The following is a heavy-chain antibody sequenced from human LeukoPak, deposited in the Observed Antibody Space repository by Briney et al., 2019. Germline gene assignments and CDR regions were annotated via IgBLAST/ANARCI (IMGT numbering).Heavy chain of an antibody. CDR3: ARVGSGPLTNAFDI. CDR2: MYYSGST. J-gene: IGHJ3*02. CDR1: GGSISSGGYY. V-gene: IGHV4-31*03. Sequence: SETLSLTCTVSGGSISSGGYYWSWIRQRPGKGLEWIGYMYYSGSTYYNPSLKSRVTISVDTSKNQFSLKLSSVTAADTAVYYCARVGSGPLTNAFDIWGQGTMVTVSS. D-gene: IGHD2-15*01.